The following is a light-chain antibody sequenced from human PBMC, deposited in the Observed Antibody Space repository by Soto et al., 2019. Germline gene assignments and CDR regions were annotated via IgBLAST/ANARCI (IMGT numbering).Light chain of an antibody. CDR1: QSISSY. J-gene: IGKJ4*01. V-gene: IGKV1-39*01. Sequence: DIPMTQSPSSLSASVGDRVTITCRASQSISSYLNWYQQKPGKAPKLLIYAASILQSGVPSRFSGSGSGTDFTLTISSLQPEDFATYYCQQSYSTLTFGGGTKVEIK. CDR3: QQSYSTLT. CDR2: AAS.